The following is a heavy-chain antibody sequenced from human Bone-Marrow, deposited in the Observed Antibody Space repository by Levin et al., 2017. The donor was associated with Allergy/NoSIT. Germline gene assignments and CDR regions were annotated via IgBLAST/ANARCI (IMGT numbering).Heavy chain of an antibody. CDR3: ARVQGIAVAGTMTPLGY. CDR1: GFTFSSYA. Sequence: GGSLRLSCAASGFTFSSYAMHWVRQAPGKGLEWVAVISYDGSNKYYADSVKGRFTISRDNSKNTLYLQMNSLRAEDTAVYYCARVQGIAVAGTMTPLGYWGQGTLVTVSS. V-gene: IGHV3-30-3*01. J-gene: IGHJ4*02. D-gene: IGHD6-19*01. CDR2: ISYDGSNK.